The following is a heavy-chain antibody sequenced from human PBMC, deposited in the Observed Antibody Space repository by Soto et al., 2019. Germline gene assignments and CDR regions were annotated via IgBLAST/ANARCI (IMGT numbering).Heavy chain of an antibody. D-gene: IGHD3-10*01. Sequence: SETLSLTCTVSGGSISIYYWSWIRQPPGKGLEWIGYIYYSGSTNYNPSLKSRVTISVDTSKNQFSLNLSSVTAADTAVYYCARVWGGAFDFWGQGTMVTVSS. V-gene: IGHV4-59*01. CDR1: GGSISIYY. CDR3: ARVWGGAFDF. J-gene: IGHJ3*01. CDR2: IYYSGST.